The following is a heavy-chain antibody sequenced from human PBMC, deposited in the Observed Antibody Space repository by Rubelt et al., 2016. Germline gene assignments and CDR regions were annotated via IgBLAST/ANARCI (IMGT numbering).Heavy chain of an antibody. CDR3: AVSSSSWTVDY. CDR2: ISAYNGNT. Sequence: QVQLVQSGAEVKKPGSSVKVSCKASGGTFSSYAISWVRQAPGQGLEWMGWISAYNGNTNYAQKLQGRVTMTTDTSTSTAYMELRSLRSDDTAVYYCAVSSSSWTVDYWGQGTLVTVSS. V-gene: IGHV1-18*01. CDR1: GGTFSSYA. D-gene: IGHD6-13*01. J-gene: IGHJ4*02.